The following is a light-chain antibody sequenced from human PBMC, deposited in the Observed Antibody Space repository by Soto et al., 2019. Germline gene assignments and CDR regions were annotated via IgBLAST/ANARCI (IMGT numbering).Light chain of an antibody. V-gene: IGKV4-1*01. CDR3: QQYYIDST. CDR1: QNLLYSPTNKNS. J-gene: IGKJ3*01. Sequence: DIVMTQSPDSLAVSLGERATINGKSSQNLLYSPTNKNSLAWYQQKPGQPPKLLFYWASVRESGVPDRFSGSRSGTDFTRTISSLQVEDVAVYYCQQYYIDSTLGPGTKVDIK. CDR2: WAS.